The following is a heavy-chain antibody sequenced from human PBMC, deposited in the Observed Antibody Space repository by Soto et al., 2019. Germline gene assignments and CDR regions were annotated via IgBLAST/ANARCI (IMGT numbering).Heavy chain of an antibody. V-gene: IGHV1-69*06. CDR2: IIPIFGTA. J-gene: IGHJ6*02. Sequence: QVQLVQSGAEVKKPGSSVKVSCKASGGTFSSYAISWVRQAPGQGVEWMGGIIPIFGTANYAQKFQSRVTITADKSTSTAYMEQSSLRSEDTAVYYCAIAARLGHYYYGMDVWGQGTTVTVSS. CDR1: GGTFSSYA. D-gene: IGHD6-6*01. CDR3: AIAARLGHYYYGMDV.